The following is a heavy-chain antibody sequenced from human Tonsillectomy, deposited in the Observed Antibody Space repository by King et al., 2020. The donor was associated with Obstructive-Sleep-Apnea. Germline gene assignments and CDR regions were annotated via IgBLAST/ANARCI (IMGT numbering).Heavy chain of an antibody. V-gene: IGHV4-4*02. CDR2: IYHSGST. Sequence: VQLQESGPGLVKPSGTLSLTCAVSGASISSSHWWTWVRQPPGKGLEWLGEIYHSGSTNYSPSLKSRVTISVDKSKNQFSLKLSSVTAADTAVYYCARGGYREGNGWPTKVIYYYNMDVWGQGTTVTVSS. CDR1: GASISSSHW. J-gene: IGHJ6*02. D-gene: IGHD6-19*01. CDR3: ARGGYREGNGWPTKVIYYYNMDV.